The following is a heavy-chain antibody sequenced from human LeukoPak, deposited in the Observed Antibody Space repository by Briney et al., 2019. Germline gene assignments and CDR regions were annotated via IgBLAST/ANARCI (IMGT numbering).Heavy chain of an antibody. CDR1: GFTFSSYW. V-gene: IGHV3-7*01. CDR2: IKQDGSEK. CDR3: ARDRTVTSYYYYYMDV. J-gene: IGHJ6*03. Sequence: GGSLRLSCAASGFTFSSYWMSWVRQAPGKGVEWVANIKQDGSEKYYADSVKGRFTISRDNAKNSLYLQMNSLRAEDTAVYYCARDRTVTSYYYYYMDVWGKGTTVTISS. D-gene: IGHD4-17*01.